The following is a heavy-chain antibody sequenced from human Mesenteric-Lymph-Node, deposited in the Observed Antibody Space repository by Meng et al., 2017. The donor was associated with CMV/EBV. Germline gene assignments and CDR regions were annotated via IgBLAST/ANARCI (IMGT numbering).Heavy chain of an antibody. CDR2: IYWDDDK. CDR3: AHSSGIAAAGPFYFDY. CDR1: GFSLSTSGVG. V-gene: IGHV2-5*02. J-gene: IGHJ4*02. Sequence: QITLKESGPTLVKPTHTLTLTCTFSGFSLSTSGVGVGWIRQPPGKALEWLALIYWDDDKRYSPSLKRRLTITKDTSKNQVVLTMTNMDPVDTATYYCAHSSGIAAAGPFYFDYWGQGTLVTVSS. D-gene: IGHD6-13*01.